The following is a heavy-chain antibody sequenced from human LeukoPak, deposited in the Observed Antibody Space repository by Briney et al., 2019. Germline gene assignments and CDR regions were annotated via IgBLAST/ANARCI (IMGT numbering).Heavy chain of an antibody. D-gene: IGHD2-15*01. Sequence: ASVKVSCKASGGTFSSYAISWVRQAPGQGLEWMGRIIPILGIANYAQKFQGRVTITADKSTSTAYMELSSLRSEDTAVYYCARDLGYCSGGSCHWFDPWGQGTLVTVSS. CDR1: GGTFSSYA. V-gene: IGHV1-69*04. CDR3: ARDLGYCSGGSCHWFDP. CDR2: IIPILGIA. J-gene: IGHJ5*02.